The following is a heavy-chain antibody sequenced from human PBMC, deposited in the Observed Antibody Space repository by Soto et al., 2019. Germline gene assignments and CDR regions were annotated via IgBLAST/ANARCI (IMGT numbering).Heavy chain of an antibody. J-gene: IGHJ4*02. CDR1: GFAFSADA. D-gene: IGHD3-9*01. CDR3: VRVTGYCGLSDN. Sequence: VQLVDSGGGVIQPGKSLRLSCAASGFAFSADAMHWVRKAPGKGLEWVAVIWADGSRKFYLDSVKGRFSISRDNSKNTLYLQMHNLRIDDTAMYFCVRVTGYCGLSDNWCQGTLVSVSS. CDR2: IWADGSRK. V-gene: IGHV3-33*01.